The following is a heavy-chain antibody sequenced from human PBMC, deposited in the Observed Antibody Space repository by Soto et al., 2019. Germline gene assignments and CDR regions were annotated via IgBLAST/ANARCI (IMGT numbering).Heavy chain of an antibody. J-gene: IGHJ6*02. D-gene: IGHD5-12*01. Sequence: ASVKVSCKASGYTFTSYCMHWVRQAPGQGLEWMGIINPSGGSTSYAQKFQGRVTMTRDTSTSTVYMELSSLRSEDTDVYYCASSTGLIVATNPAAGMDVWGQGTTVTVSS. CDR2: INPSGGST. CDR1: GYTFTSYC. CDR3: ASSTGLIVATNPAAGMDV. V-gene: IGHV1-46*01.